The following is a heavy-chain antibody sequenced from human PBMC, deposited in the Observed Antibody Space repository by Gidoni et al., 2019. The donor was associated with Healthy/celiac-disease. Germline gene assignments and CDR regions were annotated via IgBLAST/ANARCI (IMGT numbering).Heavy chain of an antibody. CDR1: GGSISSRSYY. D-gene: IGHD3-3*01. CDR2: IYYSGST. Sequence: QLQLQASGPGLVKPSETLSLTCTVSGGSISSRSYYWGWIRQPPGKGLEWIGSIYYSGSTYYNPSLKSRVTISVDTSKNQFSLKLSSVTAADTAVYYCTKITIFGEDYYYYYGMDVWGKGTTVTVSS. CDR3: TKITIFGEDYYYYYGMDV. J-gene: IGHJ6*04. V-gene: IGHV4-39*01.